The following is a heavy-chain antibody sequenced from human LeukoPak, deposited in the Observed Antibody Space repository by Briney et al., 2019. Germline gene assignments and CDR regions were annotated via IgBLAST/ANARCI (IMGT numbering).Heavy chain of an antibody. V-gene: IGHV4-31*03. CDR3: ARGFSGWLNWFDP. CDR1: GGSISSGGYY. Sequence: SGTLSLTCTVSGGSISSGGYYWSWIRQHPGKGLEWIGYIYYSGSTYYNPSLKSRVTISVDTSKNQFSLKLSSVTAADTAVYYCARGFSGWLNWFDPWGQGTLVTVSS. J-gene: IGHJ5*02. CDR2: IYYSGST. D-gene: IGHD6-19*01.